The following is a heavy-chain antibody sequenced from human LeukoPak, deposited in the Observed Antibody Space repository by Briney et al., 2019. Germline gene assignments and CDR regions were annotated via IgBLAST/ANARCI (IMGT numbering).Heavy chain of an antibody. CDR1: GFTFSSYA. D-gene: IGHD4-23*01. V-gene: IGHV3-21*01. CDR2: ISSSSSYI. Sequence: GGSLRLSCAASGFTFSSYAMSWVRQAPGKGLEWVSSISSSSSYIYYADSVKGRFTISRDNAKNSLYLQMNSLRAEDTAVYYCARGLTVGWFDPWGQGTLVTVSS. CDR3: ARGLTVGWFDP. J-gene: IGHJ5*02.